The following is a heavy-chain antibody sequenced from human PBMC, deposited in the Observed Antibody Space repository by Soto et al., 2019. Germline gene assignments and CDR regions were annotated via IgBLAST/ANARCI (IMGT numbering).Heavy chain of an antibody. CDR3: PRTDYNGNSVDY. CDR1: GSTVTSQL. D-gene: IGHD4-4*01. V-gene: IGHV5-51*01. Sequence: GESLNISGEETGSTVTSQLIGCVRLMPGKGLEWMGIIYPGDSDTRYSPSFQGQITISVDKSISTAYLQWISLKTSDTAMYYCPRTDYNGNSVDYWGQRTQVTVSS. J-gene: IGHJ4*02. CDR2: IYPGDSDT.